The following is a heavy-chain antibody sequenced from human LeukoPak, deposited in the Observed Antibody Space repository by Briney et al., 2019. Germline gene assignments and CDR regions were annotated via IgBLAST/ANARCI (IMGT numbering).Heavy chain of an antibody. CDR3: AREGAAAAGYYYYMDV. CDR1: GGSISSYY. J-gene: IGHJ6*03. D-gene: IGHD6-13*01. V-gene: IGHV4-4*07. Sequence: PSETLSLTCTVSGGSISSYYWSWIRQPAGKGLEWIGRIYTSGSTNYNPPLKSRVTMSVDTSKNQFSLKLSSVTAADTAVYYCAREGAAAAGYYYYMDVWGKGTTVTISS. CDR2: IYTSGST.